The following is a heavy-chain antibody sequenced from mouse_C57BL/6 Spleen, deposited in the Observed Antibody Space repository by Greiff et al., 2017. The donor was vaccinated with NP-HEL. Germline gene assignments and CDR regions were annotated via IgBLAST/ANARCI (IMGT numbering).Heavy chain of an antibody. D-gene: IGHD2-12*01. J-gene: IGHJ3*01. Sequence: QVQLQQSGAELVRPGASVTLSCKASGYTFTDYEMHWVKQTPVHGLEWIGAIDPETGGPAYNQKFKGKAILTADKSSSTAYMELRILTSEDSAVYYCTRSPFHDPWFAYWGQGTLVTVSA. CDR3: TRSPFHDPWFAY. V-gene: IGHV1-15*01. CDR2: IDPETGGP. CDR1: GYTFTDYE.